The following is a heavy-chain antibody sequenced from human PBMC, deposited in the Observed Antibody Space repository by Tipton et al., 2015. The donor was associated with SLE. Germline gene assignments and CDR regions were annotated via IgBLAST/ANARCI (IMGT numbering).Heavy chain of an antibody. J-gene: IGHJ4*02. CDR1: GDSITNEDHY. Sequence: TLSLTCTVSGDSITNEDHYWSWIRQPPGKGLEWIGYIYYSGSTNYNPSLMSRVTIPRDTSKNQFSLKLSFVTAADTAFYYCARIEDFWSGRIDYWGQGTLITVSS. CDR2: IYYSGST. CDR3: ARIEDFWSGRIDY. D-gene: IGHD3-3*01. V-gene: IGHV4-61*08.